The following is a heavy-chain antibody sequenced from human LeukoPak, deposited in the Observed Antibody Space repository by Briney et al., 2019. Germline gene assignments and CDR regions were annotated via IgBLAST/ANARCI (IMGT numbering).Heavy chain of an antibody. V-gene: IGHV4-59*01. J-gene: IGHJ6*03. CDR1: GGSISSYY. CDR3: ARVGERRYYYYYMDV. Sequence: SETLSLTCTVSGGSISSYYWSWIRQPPGKGLEWIGYIYYSGSTNYNPSLKSRVTISVDTSKNQFSLKLSSVTAADTAVYYCARVGERRYYYYYMDVWGKGTTVIVSS. D-gene: IGHD3-10*01. CDR2: IYYSGST.